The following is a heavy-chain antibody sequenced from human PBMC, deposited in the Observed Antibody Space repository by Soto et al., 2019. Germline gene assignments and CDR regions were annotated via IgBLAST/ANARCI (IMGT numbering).Heavy chain of an antibody. Sequence: QVQLVQSGTEVKKPGASVKVSCKASGYSFSNYGITWVRQAPGQGLEWMGWISPFNSNTNYAQKLQGRVTMTTDTYPSTVYMELRSLRYDDTSMYYCARSPTPHETSGLGYWGQGTLVTVSS. D-gene: IGHD3-16*01. CDR2: ISPFNSNT. CDR3: ARSPTPHETSGLGY. CDR1: GYSFSNYG. J-gene: IGHJ4*02. V-gene: IGHV1-18*01.